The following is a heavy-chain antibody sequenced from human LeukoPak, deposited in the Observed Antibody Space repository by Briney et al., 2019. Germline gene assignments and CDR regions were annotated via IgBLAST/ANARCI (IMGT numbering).Heavy chain of an antibody. CDR2: IYYSGST. V-gene: IGHV4-59*01. D-gene: IGHD3-3*01. J-gene: IGHJ4*02. CDR3: ASGWSGFFDS. Sequence: SETPSLTCAVSGGSISSYYWSWIRQPPGKGLECIGYIYYSGSTTYNPSLKSRVAISVDTSKKQFSLKLTSVTAADTAVYYCASGWSGFFDSWGQGTLVTVSS. CDR1: GGSISSYY.